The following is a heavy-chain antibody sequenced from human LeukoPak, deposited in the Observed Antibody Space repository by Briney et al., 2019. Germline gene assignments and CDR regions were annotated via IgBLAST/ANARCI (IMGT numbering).Heavy chain of an antibody. CDR3: ARALPGPVY. CDR2: IYHSGNT. J-gene: IGHJ4*02. CDR1: GYSISSGYY. Sequence: SETLSLTCTVSGYSISSGYYWGWIRQPPGKGLEWIGNIYHSGNTYYNPSLKSRVTMSVDTSKNQFSLKLSSVTAADTAVYYCARALPGPVYWGQGTLVTVSS. V-gene: IGHV4-38-2*02.